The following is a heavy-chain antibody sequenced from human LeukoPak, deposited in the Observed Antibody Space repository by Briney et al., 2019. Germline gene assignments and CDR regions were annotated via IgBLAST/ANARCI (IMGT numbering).Heavy chain of an antibody. Sequence: VASVKVSCKASGYTFTGYYMHWVQPAPGQGLEWMGWINPNSGGTNYAQKFQGRVTMTRDTSISTAYMELSRLRSDDTAVYYCAKSRIVGAHCLDYWGQGTLVTVSS. CDR3: AKSRIVGAHCLDY. CDR2: INPNSGGT. D-gene: IGHD1-26*01. CDR1: GYTFTGYY. J-gene: IGHJ4*02. V-gene: IGHV1-2*02.